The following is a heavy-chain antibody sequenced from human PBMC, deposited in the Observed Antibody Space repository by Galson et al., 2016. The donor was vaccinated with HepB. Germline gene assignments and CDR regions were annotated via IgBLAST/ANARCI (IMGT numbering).Heavy chain of an antibody. Sequence: QSGAEVKKPGESLKISCKGSGYSFTSYWIGWVRQMPGKGLEWMGIIYPGDSDTRYSPSFQGQVTISADKSISTAYLQWSSLKALETAIYYCARHYGYNSDAFEIWGQRTMVTVSS. CDR2: IYPGDSDT. D-gene: IGHD5-24*01. V-gene: IGHV5-51*01. CDR1: GYSFTSYW. CDR3: ARHYGYNSDAFEI. J-gene: IGHJ3*02.